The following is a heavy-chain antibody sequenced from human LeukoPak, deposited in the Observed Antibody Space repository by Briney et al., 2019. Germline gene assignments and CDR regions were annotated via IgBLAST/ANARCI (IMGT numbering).Heavy chain of an antibody. J-gene: IGHJ6*03. CDR1: GFTFSSYS. Sequence: GGSLRLSCAASGFTFSSYSMNWVRQAPGKGLEWVSSISSSSSYIYYADSVKGRFTISRDNAKNSLYLQMNSLRAEDTAVYYCARGLIVATPTVAITRYMDVWGKGTTVTVSS. CDR2: ISSSSSYI. D-gene: IGHD5-12*01. V-gene: IGHV3-21*01. CDR3: ARGLIVATPTVAITRYMDV.